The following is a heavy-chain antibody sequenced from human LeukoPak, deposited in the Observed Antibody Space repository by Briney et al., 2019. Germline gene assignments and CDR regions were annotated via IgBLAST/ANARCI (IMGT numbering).Heavy chain of an antibody. CDR1: GYMFTSYG. D-gene: IGHD6-19*01. J-gene: IGHJ4*02. V-gene: IGHV1-18*01. Sequence: GASVKVSCKASGYMFTSYGLSWVRQTPGQGLEWMGWISGYNSNTKYGQKFQGRVTMTTDTSTNTAYMELGSLRSDDTAIYYCARGDYRSAYHYFDYWGQGTLVTVSS. CDR2: ISGYNSNT. CDR3: ARGDYRSAYHYFDY.